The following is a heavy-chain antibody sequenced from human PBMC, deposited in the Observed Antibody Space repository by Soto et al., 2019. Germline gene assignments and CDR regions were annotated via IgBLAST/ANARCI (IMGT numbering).Heavy chain of an antibody. J-gene: IGHJ6*02. V-gene: IGHV3-30*18. CDR3: AKDLTTMVRGVITLLYYYYGMDV. Sequence: GGSLRLSCAASGFTFSSYVMHWVRQAPGKGLEWVAVISYDGSNKYYADSVKGRFTISRDNSKNTLYLQMNSLRAEDTAVYYCAKDLTTMVRGVITLLYYYYGMDVWGQGTTVTVSS. CDR2: ISYDGSNK. CDR1: GFTFSSYV. D-gene: IGHD3-10*01.